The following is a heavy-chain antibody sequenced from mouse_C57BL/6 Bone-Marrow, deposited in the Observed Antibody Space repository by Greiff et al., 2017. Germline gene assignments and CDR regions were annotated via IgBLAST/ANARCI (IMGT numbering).Heavy chain of an antibody. J-gene: IGHJ1*03. V-gene: IGHV5-17*01. CDR1: GFTFSDYG. CDR3: ARSSDGYYWYFDV. D-gene: IGHD2-3*01. Sequence: EVQVVESGGGLVKPGGSLKLSCAASGFTFSDYGMHWVRQAPEKGLEWVAYISSGSSTIYYADTVKGRFTISRDNAKNTLFLQMTSLRSEDTAMYYCARSSDGYYWYFDVWGTGTTVTVSS. CDR2: ISSGSSTI.